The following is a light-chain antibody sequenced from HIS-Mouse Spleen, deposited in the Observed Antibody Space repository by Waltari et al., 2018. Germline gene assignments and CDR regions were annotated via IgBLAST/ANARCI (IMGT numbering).Light chain of an antibody. Sequence: SYELTQPPSVSVSPGQTASITCSGDKLGDKYACWYQQKPGQSPVLVIYQDSKRPSGSPDRFSGSNSGNTATLTISGTQAMDEADYYCQAWDSSYSVFGGGTKLTVL. CDR2: QDS. J-gene: IGLJ2*01. CDR1: KLGDKY. CDR3: QAWDSSYSV. V-gene: IGLV3-1*01.